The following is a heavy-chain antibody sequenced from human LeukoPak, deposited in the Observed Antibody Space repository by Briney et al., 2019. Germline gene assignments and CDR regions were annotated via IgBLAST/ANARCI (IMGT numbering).Heavy chain of an antibody. V-gene: IGHV3-15*01. D-gene: IGHD5-18*01. Sequence: GGSLRLSCAASGFTFSNAWMSWVRQAPGKGLEWVGRIKSKTDGGTTNYAAPVKGRFTISRDDSKNTLYLQMDSLKTEDTAVYYCTTDGIQLWHDYWGQGTLVTVSS. J-gene: IGHJ4*02. CDR3: TTDGIQLWHDY. CDR2: IKSKTDGGTT. CDR1: GFTFSNAW.